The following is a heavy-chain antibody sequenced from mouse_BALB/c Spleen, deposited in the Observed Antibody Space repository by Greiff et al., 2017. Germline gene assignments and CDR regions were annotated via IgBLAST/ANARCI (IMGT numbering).Heavy chain of an antibody. D-gene: IGHD1-1*01. Sequence: EVQRVESGGGLVQPGGSRKLSCAASGFTFSSFGMHWVRQAPEKGLEWVAYISSGSSTIYYADTVKGRFTISRDNPKNTLFLQMTSLRSEDTAMYYCARTLYDGSWFAYWGQGTLVTVSA. CDR3: ARTLYDGSWFAY. CDR2: ISSGSSTI. V-gene: IGHV5-17*02. CDR1: GFTFSSFG. J-gene: IGHJ3*01.